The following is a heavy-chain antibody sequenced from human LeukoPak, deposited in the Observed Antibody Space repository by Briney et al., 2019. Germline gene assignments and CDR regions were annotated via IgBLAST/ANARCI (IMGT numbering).Heavy chain of an antibody. D-gene: IGHD6-19*01. Sequence: SVKVSCKASGGTFSSYAISWVRQAPGQGLEWMGRIIPILGIANYAQKFQGRVTITADKSTSTAYMELSSLRSEDTAMYYCARDSQTYSSGSYDFDYWGQGTLVTVSS. J-gene: IGHJ4*02. CDR1: GGTFSSYA. V-gene: IGHV1-69*04. CDR3: ARDSQTYSSGSYDFDY. CDR2: IIPILGIA.